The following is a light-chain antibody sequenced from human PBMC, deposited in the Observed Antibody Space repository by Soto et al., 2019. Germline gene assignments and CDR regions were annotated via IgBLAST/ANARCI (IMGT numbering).Light chain of an antibody. CDR1: QSIFYNSNNKNY. Sequence: DIVMTQSPDSLAVSLGERATINCKSRQSIFYNSNNKNYLAWYQQKPGQPPKLLIYWASTRGSGVPDRFSGRGSGTDFTLTITSLQAEDVAVYYCQQYFNTPRTFGQGTKVEIK. V-gene: IGKV4-1*01. J-gene: IGKJ1*01. CDR2: WAS. CDR3: QQYFNTPRT.